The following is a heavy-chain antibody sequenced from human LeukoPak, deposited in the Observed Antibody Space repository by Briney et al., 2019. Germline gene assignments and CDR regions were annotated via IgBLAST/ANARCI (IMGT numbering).Heavy chain of an antibody. Sequence: GGSLRLSCAASGFTFSGYSMNWVRHAVGKGLEWVSYISASSSSICYAASVKGRFTISRDNAKNSLYLQMNSLRDEDTAVYYCARRAAGRPGADYFQHWGQGILVTVSS. CDR2: ISASSSSI. CDR1: GFTFSGYS. D-gene: IGHD3-10*01. J-gene: IGHJ1*01. V-gene: IGHV3-48*02. CDR3: ARRAAGRPGADYFQH.